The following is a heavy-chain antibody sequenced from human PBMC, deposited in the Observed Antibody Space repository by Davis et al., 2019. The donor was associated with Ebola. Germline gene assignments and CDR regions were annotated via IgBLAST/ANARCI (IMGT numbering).Heavy chain of an antibody. V-gene: IGHV6-1*01. Sequence: PSETLSLTCAISGDGVSGNSGAWNWIRQSPSRGLEWLGRTYYTSKWYNDYAPSVRSRITINPDTSKNQFSLQLNSVTPEDTAVYYCSRGHWVRRAFDIWGQGTVVTVSS. CDR3: SRGHWVRRAFDI. J-gene: IGHJ3*02. D-gene: IGHD3-16*01. CDR2: TYYTSKWYN. CDR1: GDGVSGNSGA.